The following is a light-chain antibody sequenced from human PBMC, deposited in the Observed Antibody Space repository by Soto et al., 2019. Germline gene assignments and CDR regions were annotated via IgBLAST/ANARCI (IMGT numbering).Light chain of an antibody. V-gene: IGKV3-15*01. CDR1: QSVRNK. Sequence: VVEPTPAPLAVSPGGRATLSLRVSQSVRNKLAWYQHKPGQTPRVIIYDTSTRAASIPARFSGSGYGTYFTLTISSLQSEDFAVYYCQQYNIWRSITSCQGTRLEI. J-gene: IGKJ5*01. CDR3: QQYNIWRSIT. CDR2: DTS.